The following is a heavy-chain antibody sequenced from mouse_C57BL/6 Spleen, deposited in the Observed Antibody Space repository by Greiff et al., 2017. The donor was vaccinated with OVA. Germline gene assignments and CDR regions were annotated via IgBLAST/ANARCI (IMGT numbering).Heavy chain of an antibody. J-gene: IGHJ1*03. D-gene: IGHD2-4*01. V-gene: IGHV1-52*01. CDR3: ARDYDYDWYFDV. CDR2: IDPSDSET. Sequence: QVQLKQPGAELVRPGSSVKLSCKASGYTFTSYWMHWVKQRPIQGLEWIGNIDPSDSETHYNQKFKDKATLTVDKSSSTAYMQLSSLTSEDSAVYYCARDYDYDWYFDVWGTGTTVTVSS. CDR1: GYTFTSYW.